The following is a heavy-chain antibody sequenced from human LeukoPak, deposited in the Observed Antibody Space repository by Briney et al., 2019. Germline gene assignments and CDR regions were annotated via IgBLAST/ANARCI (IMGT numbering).Heavy chain of an antibody. Sequence: SETLSLTCTVSGDSMSSSYWSWIRQPPGKGLEWIEYINTGGSTNFNPSLRSRVTVSLDASKNHFSLKLNSVTAADTAVYYCARLKHISSYWGSADWYFDVWGRDTLVTVSS. CDR1: GDSMSSSY. J-gene: IGHJ2*01. D-gene: IGHD3-22*01. CDR3: ARLKHISSYWGSADWYFDV. CDR2: INTGGST. V-gene: IGHV4-4*08.